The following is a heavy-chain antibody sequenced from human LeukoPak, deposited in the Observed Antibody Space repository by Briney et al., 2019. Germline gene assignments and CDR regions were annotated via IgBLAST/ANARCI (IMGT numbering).Heavy chain of an antibody. V-gene: IGHV3-23*01. D-gene: IGHD3-10*01. Sequence: GGSLRLSCAASGFTFSSYGMTWVRQAPGKGLEWVSVISGSGAGTYYADSVKGRFTISRDNSKNTLYLQMNSLRAEDTAVYYCAKDRLGSGSYLYYYYYMDVWGKGTTVTVSS. CDR3: AKDRLGSGSYLYYYYYMDV. J-gene: IGHJ6*03. CDR2: ISGSGAGT. CDR1: GFTFSSYG.